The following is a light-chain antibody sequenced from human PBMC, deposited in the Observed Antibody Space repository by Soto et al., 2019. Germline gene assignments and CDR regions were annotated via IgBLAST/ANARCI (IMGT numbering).Light chain of an antibody. J-gene: IGLJ1*01. CDR3: AAWDDSLNVPVYV. CDR1: SSNIGSNT. V-gene: IGLV1-44*01. CDR2: SNN. Sequence: QSVLTQPPSASGTPGQMVTISCSGSSSNIGSNTVNWYQQLPGTAPKLLIYSNNQRPSGVPDRFSGSKSGTSASLAISGLQSEDGGDFYCAAWDDSLNVPVYVFGTGTKVTVL.